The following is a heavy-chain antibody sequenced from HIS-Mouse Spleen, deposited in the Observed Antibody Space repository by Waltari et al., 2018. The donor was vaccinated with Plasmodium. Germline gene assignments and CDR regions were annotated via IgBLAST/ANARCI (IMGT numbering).Heavy chain of an antibody. V-gene: IGHV4-34*01. CDR2: INHGVST. D-gene: IGHD6-19*01. J-gene: IGHJ4*02. CDR1: GGSFSGYY. CDR3: ARGGGLVSFDY. Sequence: QVQLQQWGAGLLKPSETLSLTCAVYGGSFSGYYWSWFLSPPGKRLEWIGEINHGVSTKSNPSLRSRVTIAVDTSKNQFSLKLSSVTAADPAVYYCARGGGLVSFDYWGQGTLVTVSS.